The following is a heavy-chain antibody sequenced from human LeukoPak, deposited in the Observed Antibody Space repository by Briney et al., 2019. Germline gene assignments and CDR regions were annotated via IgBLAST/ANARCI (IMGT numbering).Heavy chain of an antibody. V-gene: IGHV5-51*01. CDR3: AIKGDYYDSSGYYYYFDY. CDR2: IYPGDSDT. D-gene: IGHD3-22*01. CDR1: GYSFTSYW. J-gene: IGHJ4*02. Sequence: GESLKISCKGSGYSFTSYWIGWVRQMPGKGLEWMGIIYPGDSDTRYSPSFQGQVTISADKSISTVYLQWSSLKASDTAMYYCAIKGDYYDSSGYYYYFDYWGQGTLVTVSS.